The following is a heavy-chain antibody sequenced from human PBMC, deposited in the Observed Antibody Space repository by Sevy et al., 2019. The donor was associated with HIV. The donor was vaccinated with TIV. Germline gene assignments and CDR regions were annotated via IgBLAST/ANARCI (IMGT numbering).Heavy chain of an antibody. J-gene: IGHJ6*02. D-gene: IGHD2-21*02. V-gene: IGHV4-38-2*02. CDR3: ARASAGDRLDYYGMDV. CDR1: GFSISSGYY. CDR2: IHHSGRT. Sequence: SETLSLTCTVSGFSISSGYYWGWIRQSPEKGLEWIGNIHHSGRTYYKPSLKSQVTISVDTSKNQFSLKLISVTAADTAVYYCARASAGDRLDYYGMDVWGQGTTVTVSS.